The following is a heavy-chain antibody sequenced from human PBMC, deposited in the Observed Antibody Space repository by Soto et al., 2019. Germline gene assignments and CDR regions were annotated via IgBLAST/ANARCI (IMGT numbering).Heavy chain of an antibody. CDR2: ISNSGANR. Sequence: GSLRLSCAVSGFTFVNYSMSWVRQAPGKGLEWVSSISNSGANRYYADSVKGRFTISRDNSKNTLYLLMNSLRADDTAVCCCAHPYSSISHLNYWSHGALVTFS. V-gene: IGHV3-23*01. D-gene: IGHD6-13*01. CDR1: GFTFVNYS. J-gene: IGHJ4*01. CDR3: AHPYSSISHLNY.